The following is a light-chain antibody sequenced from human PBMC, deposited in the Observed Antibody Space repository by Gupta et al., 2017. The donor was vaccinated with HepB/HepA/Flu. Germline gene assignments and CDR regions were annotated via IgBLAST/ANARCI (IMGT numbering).Light chain of an antibody. J-gene: IGKJ3*01. Sequence: VVTQSPLSLPVTPGEPASISCRSSQSLLHTNGYDYLDWYVQRPGQSPQVLIYLGSNRASGVPDRFSGSFLGTNFTLKISRVEAEDVGIYYCMQVLHSPFTFGPGTKVDIK. CDR2: LGS. CDR3: MQVLHSPFT. V-gene: IGKV2-28*01. CDR1: QSLLHTNGYDY.